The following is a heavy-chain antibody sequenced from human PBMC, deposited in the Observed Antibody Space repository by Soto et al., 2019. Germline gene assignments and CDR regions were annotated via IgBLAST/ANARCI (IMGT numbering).Heavy chain of an antibody. CDR3: AKLYNGDYYFDY. CDR2: ISGSGGST. J-gene: IGHJ4*02. Sequence: EVQLLESGGGLVQPGGSLRLSCAASGFTFSSYAMSWVRQAPGKGLEWVSAISGSGGSTYYADSGKGRFTISRDNSKDPLYLQMNSLRAEDTAVYYCAKLYNGDYYFDYWGQGTLVTVSS. CDR1: GFTFSSYA. V-gene: IGHV3-23*01. D-gene: IGHD4-17*01.